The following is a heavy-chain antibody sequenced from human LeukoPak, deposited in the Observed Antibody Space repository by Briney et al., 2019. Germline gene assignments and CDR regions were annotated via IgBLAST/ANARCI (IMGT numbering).Heavy chain of an antibody. CDR2: IKSLAAGGTT. D-gene: IGHD3-22*01. V-gene: IGHV3-15*01. Sequence: PGGSLRLSCAASGLTFRDAWMSWVRQAPGKGLEWVGRIKSLAAGGTTDYAAPVKGRFIISRVDSKNTVYLQMNSLKTEDTAVYYCTHDSSGYYSLHSWGQGTLVTVSS. J-gene: IGHJ4*02. CDR3: THDSSGYYSLHS. CDR1: GLTFRDAW.